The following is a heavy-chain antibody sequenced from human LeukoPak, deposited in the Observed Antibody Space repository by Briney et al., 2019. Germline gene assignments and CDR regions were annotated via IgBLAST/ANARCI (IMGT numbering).Heavy chain of an antibody. CDR3: ARPSYYGGSAR. D-gene: IGHD2-21*01. CDR1: GDSIRSTSYY. V-gene: IGHV4-39*01. CDR2: VYYDGST. J-gene: IGHJ4*02. Sequence: KPSETLSLTCTVSGDSIRSTSYYWAWIRQPPGKGLEWIGSVYYDGSTYFNPSLKRRVTISVDTSKNQFTLKMRSVTAADTAVYYCARPSYYGGSARWGRGSLVTVSS.